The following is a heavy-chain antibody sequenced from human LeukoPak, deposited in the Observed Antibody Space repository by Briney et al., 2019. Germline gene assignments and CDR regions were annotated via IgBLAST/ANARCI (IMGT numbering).Heavy chain of an antibody. J-gene: IGHJ3*02. CDR3: AESSAAGTDAFDI. D-gene: IGHD6-13*01. Sequence: GGSLRLSCAASGFTVSSNYMSWVRQAPGKGLEWVSVIYSGGSTYYADSVKGRFTISRDNSKNTLYLQMNSLRAEDTAVYYCAESSAAGTDAFDIWGQGTMVTVSS. V-gene: IGHV3-66*01. CDR1: GFTVSSNY. CDR2: IYSGGST.